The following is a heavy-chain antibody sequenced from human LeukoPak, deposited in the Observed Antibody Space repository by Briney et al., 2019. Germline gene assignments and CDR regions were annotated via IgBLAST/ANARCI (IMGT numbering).Heavy chain of an antibody. CDR3: SRLNGAYGGALDY. Sequence: GGSLRLSCAASGFTFSDYYMSWVRQAPGKRLEWVANIKPDGSEKNYVDSVTGRLTISRDNAKNSLYLQMNSLRAEDTAVYYCSRLNGAYGGALDYWGQGTLVTVSS. CDR1: GFTFSDYY. J-gene: IGHJ4*02. V-gene: IGHV3-7*04. CDR2: IKPDGSEK. D-gene: IGHD2-8*01.